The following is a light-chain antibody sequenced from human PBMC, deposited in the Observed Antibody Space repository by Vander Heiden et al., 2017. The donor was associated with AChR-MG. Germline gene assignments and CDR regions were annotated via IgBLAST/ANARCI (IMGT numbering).Light chain of an antibody. J-gene: IGLJ3*02. CDR2: DGS. CDR1: SEDVGGYTV. V-gene: IGLV2-14*03. Sequence: SALTQPASVSGPPGQSTTISCTAVSEDVGGYTVVSWYQQRAGKAPKLIIYDGSKRPSGVSSRFSGSKSGDTASLTISGLQAEDEANYYGSSYTTTNTLGVFGGGTKLTVL. CDR3: SSYTTTNTLGV.